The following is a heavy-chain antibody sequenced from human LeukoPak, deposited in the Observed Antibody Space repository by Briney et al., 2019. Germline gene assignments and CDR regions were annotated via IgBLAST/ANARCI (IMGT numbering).Heavy chain of an antibody. V-gene: IGHV3-21*01. Sequence: GGSLRLSCAASGFTFSSYSMNWVRQAPGKGLEWVSSISSSSSYIYYADSVEGRFTISRDNAKNSLYLQMNSLRAEDTAVYYCARMRYSSGWRDFDYWGQGTLVTVSS. D-gene: IGHD6-19*01. CDR3: ARMRYSSGWRDFDY. CDR1: GFTFSSYS. CDR2: ISSSSSYI. J-gene: IGHJ4*02.